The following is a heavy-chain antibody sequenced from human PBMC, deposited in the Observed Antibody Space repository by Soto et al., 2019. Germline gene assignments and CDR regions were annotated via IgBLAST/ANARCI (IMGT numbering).Heavy chain of an antibody. J-gene: IGHJ4*02. CDR3: ARGVRYYYDSSGLDYFDS. CDR1: GGSISSGGYY. CDR2: SYYSGRP. V-gene: IGHV4-31*03. D-gene: IGHD3-22*01. Sequence: QVQLQESGPGLVKPSQTLSLTCTVSGGSISSGGYYWSWIRQHPGKGLEWIGYSYYSGRPYYNPSLEGRVTISVDTSKNQCSLKLSSVTAADTAVYYCARGVRYYYDSSGLDYFDSWGQGTLVTVSS.